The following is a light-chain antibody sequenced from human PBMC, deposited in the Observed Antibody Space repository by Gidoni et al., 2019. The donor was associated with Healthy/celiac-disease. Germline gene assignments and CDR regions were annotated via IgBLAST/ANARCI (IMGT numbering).Light chain of an antibody. Sequence: QSALTQPASVSGSPGQSITISCTGTSSDVGGYNDVSWYQQHPGKAPKLMIYDVSNRPSGVSNRFSGSKSGNTASLTISGLQAEDEADYYCSSYTSSVWVFGGGTKLTVL. V-gene: IGLV2-14*01. J-gene: IGLJ3*02. CDR1: SSDVGGYND. CDR3: SSYTSSVWV. CDR2: DVS.